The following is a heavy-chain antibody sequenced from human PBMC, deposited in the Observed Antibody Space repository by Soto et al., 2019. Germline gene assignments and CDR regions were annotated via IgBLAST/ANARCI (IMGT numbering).Heavy chain of an antibody. J-gene: IGHJ5*02. CDR2: MYTKERT. Sequence: QVQLQQSGPGLVKASETLSLTCTVSGGSITNYYWSWIRQPAGKGLEWIGRMYTKERTHYNLSFNSPVPMSVDTSQNQFSLKLNAVTAADTAVYYCARDDYKDGGNNWFAPWGQGTLVTVSS. D-gene: IGHD3-16*01. CDR3: ARDDYKDGGNNWFAP. V-gene: IGHV4-4*07. CDR1: GGSITNYY.